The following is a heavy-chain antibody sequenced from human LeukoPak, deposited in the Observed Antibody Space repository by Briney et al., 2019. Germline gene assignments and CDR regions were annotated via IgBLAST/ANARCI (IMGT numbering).Heavy chain of an antibody. J-gene: IGHJ3*02. V-gene: IGHV4-39*01. CDR2: VYYSGST. D-gene: IGHD6-13*01. Sequence: SETLSLTCTVSGGSISSSNYYWGWIRQPPGKGLEWIGNVYYSGSTYYNSSLKSRVTISVDTSKNQFSLKLSSVTAADTAVYYCARVAVIAAAGNTFDIWGPGTMVTVSS. CDR1: GGSISSSNYY. CDR3: ARVAVIAAAGNTFDI.